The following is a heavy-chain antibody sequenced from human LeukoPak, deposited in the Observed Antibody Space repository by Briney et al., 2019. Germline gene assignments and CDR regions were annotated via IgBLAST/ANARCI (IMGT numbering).Heavy chain of an antibody. V-gene: IGHV3-15*01. CDR2: IKSETDGGTT. CDR1: GFTFTNAW. CDR3: TTDITMIVVVYYDAFDI. J-gene: IGHJ3*02. Sequence: GGSLRLSCAASGFTFTNAWVSWVRQAPGKGLEWVGRIKSETDGGTTDYAAPVKGRFTISRDDSKNTLYLQMNSLKTEDTAVYYCTTDITMIVVVYYDAFDIWGQGTMVTVSS. D-gene: IGHD3-22*01.